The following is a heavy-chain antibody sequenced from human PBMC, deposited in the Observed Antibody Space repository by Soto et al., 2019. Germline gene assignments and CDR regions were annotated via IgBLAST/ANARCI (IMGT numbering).Heavy chain of an antibody. J-gene: IGHJ4*02. V-gene: IGHV5-51*01. CDR1: GYSFTSYW. CDR2: IYPGDSDT. CDR3: ARLHGPMYYYDSSGYYLDY. D-gene: IGHD3-22*01. Sequence: GESLKISCKGSGYSFTSYWIGWVRQMPGKGLEWMGIIYPGDSDTRYSPSFQGQVTISADKSISTAYLQWSSLKASDTAMYYCARLHGPMYYYDSSGYYLDYWGQGTLVTVSS.